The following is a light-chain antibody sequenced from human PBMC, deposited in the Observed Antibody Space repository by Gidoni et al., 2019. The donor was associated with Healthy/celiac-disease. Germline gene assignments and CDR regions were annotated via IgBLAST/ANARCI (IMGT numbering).Light chain of an antibody. CDR3: QQYGSPWT. J-gene: IGKJ1*01. V-gene: IGKV3-20*01. CDR1: QSVSSSY. CDR2: GAS. Sequence: EIVLTQSPGTLSLSPGERATLSCSASQSVSSSYLAWYQQQPGQAPRLLIYGASSRATGIPDRFSGSGSGTDFTLTISRLEPEDFAVYYCQQYGSPWTFGQGTKVEIK.